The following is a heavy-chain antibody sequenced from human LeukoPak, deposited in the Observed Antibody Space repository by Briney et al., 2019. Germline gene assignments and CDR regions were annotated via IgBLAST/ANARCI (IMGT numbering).Heavy chain of an antibody. V-gene: IGHV3-30-3*01. D-gene: IGHD6-13*01. CDR3: ARPYSSSWYNWYFDL. CDR2: ISYDGSSK. J-gene: IGHJ2*01. CDR1: GFTFSSYA. Sequence: GGSLRLSCAASGFTFSSYAMHWVRQAPGKGLEWVAVISYDGSSKYYADSVKGRFTISRDNSKNTLYLQMNSLRAEDTAVYYCARPYSSSWYNWYFDLWGRGTLVTVSS.